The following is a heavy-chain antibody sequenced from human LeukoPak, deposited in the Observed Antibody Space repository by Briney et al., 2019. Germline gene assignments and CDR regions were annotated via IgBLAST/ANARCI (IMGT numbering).Heavy chain of an antibody. CDR2: ISGSGGST. CDR3: AKGRLSSGWYDAFDI. J-gene: IGHJ3*02. CDR1: GFTFSNYW. V-gene: IGHV3-23*01. Sequence: GGSLRLSCAASGFTFSNYWMTWVRQAPGKGLEWVSAISGSGGSTYYADSVKGRFTISRDNSKNTLYLQMNSLRAEDTAVYYCAKGRLSSGWYDAFDIWGQGTMVTVSS. D-gene: IGHD6-19*01.